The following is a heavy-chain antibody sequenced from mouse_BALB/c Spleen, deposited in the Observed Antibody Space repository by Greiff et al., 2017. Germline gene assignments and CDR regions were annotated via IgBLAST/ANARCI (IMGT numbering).Heavy chain of an antibody. Sequence: VQLQQSGPGLVKPSQSLSLTCTVTGYSITSDYAWNWIRQFPGNKLEWMGYISYSGSTSYNPSLKSRISITRDTSKNQFFLQLNSVTTEDTATYYCARGGYGNYLDYWGQGTTLTVSS. CDR2: ISYSGST. CDR3: ARGGYGNYLDY. CDR1: GYSITSDYA. J-gene: IGHJ2*01. V-gene: IGHV3-2*02. D-gene: IGHD2-10*02.